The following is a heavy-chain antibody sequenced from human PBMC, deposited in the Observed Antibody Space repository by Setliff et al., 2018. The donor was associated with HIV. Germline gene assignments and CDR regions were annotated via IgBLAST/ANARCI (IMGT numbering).Heavy chain of an antibody. V-gene: IGHV3-7*01. CDR2: VNPDGSEA. Sequence: GGSLRLSCAASGFTFRNAWMSWVRQAPGKGLEWVASVNPDGSEASSVGSMKGRFTVSRDNAKNSLYLQMNSLRAEDTAIYYCARDWRSGYDLNFDYWGQGTLVTVSS. D-gene: IGHD5-12*01. J-gene: IGHJ4*02. CDR3: ARDWRSGYDLNFDY. CDR1: GFTFRNAW.